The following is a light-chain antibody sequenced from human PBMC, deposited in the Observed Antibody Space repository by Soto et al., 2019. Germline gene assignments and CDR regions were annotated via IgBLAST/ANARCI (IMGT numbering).Light chain of an antibody. CDR3: QQYGSSPT. J-gene: IGKJ1*01. CDR1: QSISSIH. Sequence: EIVLTQSPGTLSLSPGERATLSCRASQSISSIHLAWHQQKPGQAPRLLIYGASSMATGIPDRFRGSGSGTDFTLTISRLEPEDFAVYYCQQYGSSPTFGQGTKVEIK. CDR2: GAS. V-gene: IGKV3-20*01.